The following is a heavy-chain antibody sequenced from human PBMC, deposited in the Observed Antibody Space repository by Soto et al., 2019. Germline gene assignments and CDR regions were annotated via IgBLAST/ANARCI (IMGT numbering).Heavy chain of an antibody. CDR1: GGSFSGYY. CDR3: ARLSSGWENY. D-gene: IGHD6-19*01. CDR2: INHSGST. V-gene: IGHV4-34*01. J-gene: IGHJ4*02. Sequence: QVQLQQWGAGLLKPSETLSLTCAVYGGSFSGYYWSWIRQPPGKGLEWIGEINHSGSTNYNPSLKSRVTTSVDPSKNQCSLKLSSVTAADTAVYYCARLSSGWENYWGQGTLVTVSS.